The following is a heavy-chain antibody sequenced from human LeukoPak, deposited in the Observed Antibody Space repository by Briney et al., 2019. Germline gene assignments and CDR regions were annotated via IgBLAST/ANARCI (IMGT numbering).Heavy chain of an antibody. Sequence: GRSLRLSCAASGFTFSSYAMHWVRQAPGKGLEWVAVISYDGSNKYYADSVKGRFTISSDNSKNTLYLQMNSLRAEDTAVYYCANGDTAMVMGAFYYYYGMDVWGQGTTVTVSS. CDR2: ISYDGSNK. V-gene: IGHV3-30*04. CDR3: ANGDTAMVMGAFYYYYGMDV. D-gene: IGHD5-18*01. CDR1: GFTFSSYA. J-gene: IGHJ6*02.